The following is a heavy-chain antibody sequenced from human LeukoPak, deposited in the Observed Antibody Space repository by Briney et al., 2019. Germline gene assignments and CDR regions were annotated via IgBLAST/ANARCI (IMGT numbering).Heavy chain of an antibody. V-gene: IGHV5-51*01. CDR3: ARPDSSGWHFDY. CDR1: GCSFTNYW. CDR2: IYPDDSDA. J-gene: IGHJ4*02. D-gene: IGHD6-25*01. Sequence: GESLKISCKASGCSFTNYWIGWVRQMPGKGLEWMGIIYPDDSDARHSPSFQGQVTISADKSISTAYLQWSSLKASDTAIYFCARPDSSGWHFDYWGQGTLVTVSS.